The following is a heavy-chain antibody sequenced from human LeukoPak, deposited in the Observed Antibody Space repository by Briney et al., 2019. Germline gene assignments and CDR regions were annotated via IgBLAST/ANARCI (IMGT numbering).Heavy chain of an antibody. CDR1: GYTFTSYY. V-gene: IGHV1-46*01. Sequence: ASVKVSCKASGYTFTSYYMHWVRQAPGQGLEWMGIINPSGDDTSYTQKFQGRVTMTRDTSTSTVYMELSSLRSEDTAVYYCARGRNLKFFDLWGRGTLVTVSS. J-gene: IGHJ2*01. CDR3: ARGRNLKFFDL. D-gene: IGHD1-1*01. CDR2: INPSGDDT.